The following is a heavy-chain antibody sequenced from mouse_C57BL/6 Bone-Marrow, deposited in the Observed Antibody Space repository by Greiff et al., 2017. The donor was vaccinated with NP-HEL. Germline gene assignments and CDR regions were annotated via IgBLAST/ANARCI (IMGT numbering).Heavy chain of an antibody. CDR3: AREGLRPYWYFDV. V-gene: IGHV1-18*01. J-gene: IGHJ1*03. CDR2: INPNNGGT. D-gene: IGHD2-4*01. Sequence: EVQLQESGPELVKPGASVKIPCKASGYTFTDYNMDWVKQSHGKSLEWIGDINPNNGGTIYNQKFKGKATLTVDKSSSTAYMELRSLTSEDTAVYYCAREGLRPYWYFDVWGTGTTVTVSS. CDR1: GYTFTDYN.